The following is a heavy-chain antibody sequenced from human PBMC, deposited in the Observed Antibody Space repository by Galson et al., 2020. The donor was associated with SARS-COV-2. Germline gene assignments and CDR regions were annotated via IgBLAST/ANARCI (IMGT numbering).Heavy chain of an antibody. CDR1: GFTFSSYA. V-gene: IGHV3-30-3*01. D-gene: IGHD3-10*01. CDR3: ARSGSGSYLAWFDP. CDR2: ISYDGSNK. J-gene: IGHJ5*02. Sequence: GGSLRLSCAASGFTFSSYAMHWVRQAPGKGLEWVAVISYDGSNKYYADSVKGRFTISRDNSKNTLYLQMNSLRAEDTAVYYCARSGSGSYLAWFDPWGQGTLVTVSS.